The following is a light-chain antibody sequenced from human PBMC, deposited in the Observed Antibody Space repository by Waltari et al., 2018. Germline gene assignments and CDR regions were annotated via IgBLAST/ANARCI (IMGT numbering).Light chain of an antibody. CDR2: GGS. CDR1: SSDVGGYNL. V-gene: IGLV2-23*01. J-gene: IGLJ3*02. CDR3: CSYTTSITWV. Sequence: QSALTQPASVSGSPGQSITISCTGTSSDVGGYNLVSWYQQHPGTAPKLIIYGGSKRPSGVSNRFSGSKSGSTASLTISGLQAEDEAAYYCCSYTTSITWVFGGGTKLTVL.